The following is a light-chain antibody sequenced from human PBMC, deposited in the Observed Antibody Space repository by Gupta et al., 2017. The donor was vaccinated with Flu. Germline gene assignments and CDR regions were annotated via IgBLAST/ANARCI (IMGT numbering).Light chain of an antibody. V-gene: IGKV3-15*01. CDR1: QSVSRD. CDR2: GAS. CDR3: QQYNNWPWT. J-gene: IGKJ1*01. Sequence: PATLSVSPGERATLSCRASQSVSRDFTWYQQKPGQGPRLLIYGASTRATGIPASFSGSGSGTEFTLTISSLQSEDFAVYYCQQYNNWPWTFGEGTKVEIK.